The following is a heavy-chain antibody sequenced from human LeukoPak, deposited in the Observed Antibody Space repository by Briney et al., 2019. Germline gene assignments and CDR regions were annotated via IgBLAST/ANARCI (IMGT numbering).Heavy chain of an antibody. CDR2: IGSSDSII. D-gene: IGHD6-19*01. V-gene: IGHV3-11*01. CDR3: AREIVAGAFDS. CDR1: GFTFSDHY. Sequence: GGSLRLSCAASGFTFSDHYMDWVRQAPGKGLEWVSDIGSSDSIIAYGDSVRGRFTISRDFASNSLYLQMNSLRVEDTAVYCCAREIVAGAFDSWGQGTLVTVSS. J-gene: IGHJ4*02.